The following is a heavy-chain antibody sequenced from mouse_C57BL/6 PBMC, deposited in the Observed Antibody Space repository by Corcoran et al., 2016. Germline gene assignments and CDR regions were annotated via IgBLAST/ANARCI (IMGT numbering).Heavy chain of an antibody. CDR1: GYTFTAYG. CDR2: INTYSGVP. D-gene: IGHD1-1*01. CDR3: ARSHVLFYASCYTWFAY. Sequence: QIQLVQSGPELKKPGETVKISCKASGYTFTAYGMSWVKQAPGKGLKWMGWINTYSGVPTYADDFKGRFAFSLETSASTAYLQINNHKNEDTATYLCARSHVLFYASCYTWFAYWGQGTLVTVSA. V-gene: IGHV9-3*01. J-gene: IGHJ3*01.